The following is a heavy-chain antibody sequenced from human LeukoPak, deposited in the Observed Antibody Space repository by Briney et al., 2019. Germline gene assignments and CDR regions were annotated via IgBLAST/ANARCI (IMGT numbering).Heavy chain of an antibody. CDR2: ISYDDTNK. D-gene: IGHD2-15*01. Sequence: GGSLRLSCAASGFTFSNYALHWVRQAPGKGLEWVAVISYDDTNKYYVDSVKGRFTISRDNSKNTLYLQMNSLRAEDTALYYCARERVGLRPFDYWGQGTLVTVSS. J-gene: IGHJ4*02. V-gene: IGHV3-30*04. CDR3: ARERVGLRPFDY. CDR1: GFTFSNYA.